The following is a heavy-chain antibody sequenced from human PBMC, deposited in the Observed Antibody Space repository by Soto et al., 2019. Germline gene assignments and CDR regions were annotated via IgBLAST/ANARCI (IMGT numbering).Heavy chain of an antibody. D-gene: IGHD2-2*01. V-gene: IGHV1-69*08. CDR2: IIPILGIA. CDR1: GGTFSSYT. J-gene: IGHJ6*02. Sequence: QVQLVQSGAEVKKPGSSVKVSCKASGGTFSSYTISWVRQAPGQGLEWMGRIIPILGIANYAQKFQGRVTITADKSTSTAYMELSSLRSEDTAVYYCARDRYCSSTSCSDYYYYYGMDVWGQGTTVTVSS. CDR3: ARDRYCSSTSCSDYYYYYGMDV.